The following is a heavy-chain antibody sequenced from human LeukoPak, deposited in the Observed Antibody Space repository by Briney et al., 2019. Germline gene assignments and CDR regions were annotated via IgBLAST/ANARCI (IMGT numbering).Heavy chain of an antibody. CDR2: IYSGGST. CDR3: ARVGSSTFGSVADHSDY. D-gene: IGHD6-19*01. J-gene: IGHJ4*02. Sequence: PGGSLRLSCAASGFTVSSDYMSWVRQAPGKGLEWVSVIYSGGSTYYADSVKGRFTISRDNSKNTLYLQMNRLRAEDTAVYYCARVGSSTFGSVADHSDYWGQGTLVTVSS. CDR1: GFTVSSDY. V-gene: IGHV3-53*01.